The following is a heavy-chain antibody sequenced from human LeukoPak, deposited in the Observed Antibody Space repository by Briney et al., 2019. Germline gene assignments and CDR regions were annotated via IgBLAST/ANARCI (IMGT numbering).Heavy chain of an antibody. D-gene: IGHD2-21*02. V-gene: IGHV1-2*02. CDR2: MNPNVGGA. Sequence: ASVKVSCKASGHTFTGYYVYWVRQAPGQGLEWMGWMNPNVGGANFPQKFQGRVTMTTDTSISAAYMELSSLISDDTAMYYCVREGNELLSKNFDYWGQGTLVTVSS. CDR1: GHTFTGYY. CDR3: VREGNELLSKNFDY. J-gene: IGHJ4*02.